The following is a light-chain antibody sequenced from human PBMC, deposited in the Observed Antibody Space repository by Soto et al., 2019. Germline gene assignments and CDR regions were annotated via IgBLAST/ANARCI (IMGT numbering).Light chain of an antibody. J-gene: IGLJ3*02. CDR3: VLSNSGSLL. V-gene: IGLV7-46*01. CDR2: DTN. CDR1: TGAVTSGHW. Sequence: QTVVTQEPSLTVSPGGTVTLTCGSSTGAVTSGHWPYWFQQKPGQVPRTLIYDTNNKHSWPPARFSGSLLGDKAALTLSGGQPEDGAVFYCVLSNSGSLLFGGGTKLPVL.